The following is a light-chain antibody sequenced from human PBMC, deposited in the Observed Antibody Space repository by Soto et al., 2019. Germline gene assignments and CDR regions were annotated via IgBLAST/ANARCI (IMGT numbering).Light chain of an antibody. CDR3: QQYSSSRT. CDR1: QSVSSY. CDR2: GGS. Sequence: EIVLTHSPATLSLSPWEIATLSCRASQSVSSYLAWYQQKPGQAPRLLIYGGSSRATGIPVRFSGSGSETDFTLTITRLEPEDFAVYYCQQYSSSRTFGQGTKVDIK. J-gene: IGKJ1*01. V-gene: IGKV3-20*01.